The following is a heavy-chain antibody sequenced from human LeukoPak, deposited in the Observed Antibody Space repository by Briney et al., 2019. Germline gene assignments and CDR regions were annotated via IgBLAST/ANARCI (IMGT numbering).Heavy chain of an antibody. V-gene: IGHV3-74*01. J-gene: IGHJ1*01. CDR3: ARAPSEIGGYYPEYFRH. Sequence: GGSLSLSCAASGFTFSSYLMHWVRQAPGKGRVWFSRIKSDGSTNYADSVKGRFTISRDNAKNIVSLQMNSLRAEDTGVYYCARAPSEIGGYYPEYFRHWGQGTLVTVSS. CDR2: IKSDGST. CDR1: GFTFSSYL. D-gene: IGHD3-22*01.